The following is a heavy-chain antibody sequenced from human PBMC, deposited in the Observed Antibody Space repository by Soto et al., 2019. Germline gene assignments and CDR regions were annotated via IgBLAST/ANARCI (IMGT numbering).Heavy chain of an antibody. Sequence: QVQLQQWGAGPLRPLETLSLNCGVSGGSFRGDYWAWIRQSPGKGLKWVGEINDRGSINYNPSLKRRVSISVDTSKNHYSLNLRSVTAADTAVYYCARESHDILTGPPWVWYFDLWGRGTLVTVSS. CDR2: INDRGSI. V-gene: IGHV4-34*01. J-gene: IGHJ2*01. D-gene: IGHD3-9*01. CDR3: ARESHDILTGPPWVWYFDL. CDR1: GGSFRGDY.